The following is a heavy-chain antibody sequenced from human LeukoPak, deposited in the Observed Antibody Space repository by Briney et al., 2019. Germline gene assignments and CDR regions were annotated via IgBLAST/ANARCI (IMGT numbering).Heavy chain of an antibody. CDR1: GGSISSYY. CDR3: ARIFVDAFDI. V-gene: IGHV4-59*12. CDR2: IYHSGST. J-gene: IGHJ3*02. Sequence: SETLSLTCTVSGGSISSYYWSWIRQPPGKGLEWIGYIYHSGSTYYNPSLKSRVTISVDRSKNQFSLKLSSVTAADTAVYYCARIFVDAFDIWGQGTMVTVSS.